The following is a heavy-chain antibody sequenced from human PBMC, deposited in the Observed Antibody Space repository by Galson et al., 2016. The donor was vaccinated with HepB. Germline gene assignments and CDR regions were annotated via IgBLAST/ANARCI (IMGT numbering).Heavy chain of an antibody. CDR1: GLIVSSNY. V-gene: IGHV3-53*01. D-gene: IGHD3-3*01. J-gene: IGHJ5*01. CDR2: IYSGGST. CDR3: ARAIWSGFRDANWFDS. Sequence: SLRLSCAASGLIVSSNYMTWVRQAPGKGLEWVSIIYSGGSTFYADSVKGRFTISRDNSKNTLYLQMNSLRAEDTAVYYCARAIWSGFRDANWFDSWGQGTLVTVSS.